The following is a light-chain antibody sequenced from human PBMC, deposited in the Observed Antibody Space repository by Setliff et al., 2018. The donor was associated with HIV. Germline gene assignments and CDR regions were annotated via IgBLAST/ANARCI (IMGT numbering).Light chain of an antibody. Sequence: SYELTQPHSVSVATGKTARITCGGNNIGSKSVHWYQQKPGQAPILVIYYDNDRPSGIPERFSGSNSGNTATLTISRVEAGDEADYYCQVWDSSTDHPYVFGTGTKVTVL. CDR2: YDN. CDR1: NIGSKS. J-gene: IGLJ1*01. CDR3: QVWDSSTDHPYV. V-gene: IGLV3-21*04.